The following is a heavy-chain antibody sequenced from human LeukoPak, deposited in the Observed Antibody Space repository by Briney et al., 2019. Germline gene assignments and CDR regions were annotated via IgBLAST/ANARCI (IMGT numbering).Heavy chain of an antibody. J-gene: IGHJ4*02. V-gene: IGHV1-8*01. Sequence: GASVKVSCKASGYTFSAYDINWVRQATGQGLGWMGWMNPNSGNTGFAQKFQGRVTMTRDTSINTAYMELSNLRSEDTAVYYCARVSQTPAYYYTSGYYYHGYWGQGTRVTVSS. CDR3: ARVSQTPAYYYTSGYYYHGY. CDR1: GYTFSAYD. D-gene: IGHD3-22*01. CDR2: MNPNSGNT.